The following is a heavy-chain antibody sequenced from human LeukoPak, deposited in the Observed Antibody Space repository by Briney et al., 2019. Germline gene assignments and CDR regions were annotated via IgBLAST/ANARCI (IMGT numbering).Heavy chain of an antibody. CDR1: GFTFSSYG. J-gene: IGHJ4*02. V-gene: IGHV3-30*18. Sequence: GRSLRLSCAASGFTFSSYGTHWVRQAPGKGLEWVAVISYDGSNKYYADSVKGRFTISRDNSKNTLYLQMNSLRAEDTAVYYCAKGTYYDSSGYFDYWGQGTLVTVSS. CDR2: ISYDGSNK. D-gene: IGHD3-22*01. CDR3: AKGTYYDSSGYFDY.